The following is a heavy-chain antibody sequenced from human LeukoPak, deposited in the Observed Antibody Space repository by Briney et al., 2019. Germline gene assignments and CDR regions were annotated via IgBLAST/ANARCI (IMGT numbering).Heavy chain of an antibody. D-gene: IGHD3-22*01. V-gene: IGHV3-48*04. CDR3: ASNYFDSSAYYRRAFDI. CDR2: ISSSSSTI. Sequence: GGSLRLSCAASGFTFSSYAMHWVRQAPGKGLEWVSYISSSSSTIYYADSVRGRFTISRDNAKNSLYLQMNSLRAEDTAVYYCASNYFDSSAYYRRAFDIWGQGTMVTVSS. J-gene: IGHJ3*02. CDR1: GFTFSSYA.